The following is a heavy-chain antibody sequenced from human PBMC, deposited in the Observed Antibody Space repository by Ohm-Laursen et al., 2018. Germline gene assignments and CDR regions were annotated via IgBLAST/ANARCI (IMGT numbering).Heavy chain of an antibody. CDR2: IYHSGST. V-gene: IGHV4-38-2*01. Sequence: SETLSLTCAVSGYSISSAYYWGWIRQAPGQGLEWIGSIYHSGSTYYNPSLKSRVTISVDTSKNHFSLKLSSVTAADTAVYYCASEPMVRGINWFDPWGQGTLVTVSS. CDR3: ASEPMVRGINWFDP. CDR1: GYSISSAYY. J-gene: IGHJ5*02. D-gene: IGHD3-10*01.